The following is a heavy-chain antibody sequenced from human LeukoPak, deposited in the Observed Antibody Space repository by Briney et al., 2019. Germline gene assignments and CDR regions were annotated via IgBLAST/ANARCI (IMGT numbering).Heavy chain of an antibody. CDR2: IIPIFGTA. D-gene: IGHD3-10*01. Sequence: ASVKVSCKASGGTFSSYAISWVRQAPGQGLEWMGGIIPIFGTANYAQKFQGRVTITADESTSTAYMELSSLRSEDTAVYYCARESPGDRGPIYDYWGQGTLVTVSS. V-gene: IGHV1-69*01. CDR1: GGTFSSYA. CDR3: ARESPGDRGPIYDY. J-gene: IGHJ4*02.